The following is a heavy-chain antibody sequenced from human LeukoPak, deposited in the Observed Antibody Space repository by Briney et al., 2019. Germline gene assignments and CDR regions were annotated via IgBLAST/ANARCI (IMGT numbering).Heavy chain of an antibody. CDR2: MDSSSGNT. CDR1: GYTFTSYD. Sequence: GASVKVSCKASGYTFTSYDINWVRQATGQGLEWMGWMDSSSGNTGYAQKFQGRVTMTRNTSISTAYMELSSLRSEDTAVYYCARLEMATTPLIDYWGQGTLVTVSS. J-gene: IGHJ4*02. CDR3: ARLEMATTPLIDY. D-gene: IGHD5-24*01. V-gene: IGHV1-8*01.